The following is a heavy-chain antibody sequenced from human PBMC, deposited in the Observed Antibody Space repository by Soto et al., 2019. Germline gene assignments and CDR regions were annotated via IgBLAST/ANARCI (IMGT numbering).Heavy chain of an antibody. Sequence: EVQLLESGGGFVQPGESLRLSCAASGFTFSLSAMSWARQAPGRGLDWVSSLSGGGSTTDYADSVKGRFTSSRDNPKNTVHLQMNSLRAEDTAVYYCAKGPEYDILTGCDYWGQGALVTFSS. CDR2: LSGGGSTT. D-gene: IGHD3-9*01. J-gene: IGHJ4*02. V-gene: IGHV3-23*01. CDR1: GFTFSLSA. CDR3: AKGPEYDILTGCDY.